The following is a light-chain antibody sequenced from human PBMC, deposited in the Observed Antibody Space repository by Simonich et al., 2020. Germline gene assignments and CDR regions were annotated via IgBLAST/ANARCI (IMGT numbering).Light chain of an antibody. V-gene: IGKV2-30*02. J-gene: IGKJ1*01. CDR3: MQGTHWPPWT. CDR1: QSLVHSVGNTS. CDR2: KVS. Sequence: DVVMTQSPLSLPVTLGQPASISCRSSQSLVHSVGNTSLNWFQQRPGQSPRRLIYKVSNRDSGVPDRFSGSGSGTDFTLKISRVEAEDVGVYYCMQGTHWPPWTFGQGTKVEIK.